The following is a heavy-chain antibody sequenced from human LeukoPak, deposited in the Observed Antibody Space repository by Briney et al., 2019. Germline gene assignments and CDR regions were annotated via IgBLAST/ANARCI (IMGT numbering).Heavy chain of an antibody. D-gene: IGHD4-17*01. J-gene: IGHJ4*02. Sequence: QAGGSLRLSCAASGFTFSSYGMHWVRQAPGKGLEWVAVISYDGSNTYYADSVKGRLTISRDNSKNMLYLQMNSLRAEDTAVYYCASAPLNGDYFDYWGQGTLVTVSS. CDR2: ISYDGSNT. CDR3: ASAPLNGDYFDY. CDR1: GFTFSSYG. V-gene: IGHV3-30*03.